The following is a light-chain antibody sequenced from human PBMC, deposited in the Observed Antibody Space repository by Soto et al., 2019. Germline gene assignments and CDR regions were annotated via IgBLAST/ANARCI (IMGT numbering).Light chain of an antibody. J-gene: IGKJ1*01. V-gene: IGKV1-5*03. Sequence: DVQMTQSPSTLSASVGDTVTITCRASQTINSWLAWYQHRPGKGPKLLIYKTSTVEGGVPLRFSGSGSGTEFTLTISSLQPADSATYYCQQYNTYPMTVGQGTKVDSK. CDR3: QQYNTYPMT. CDR1: QTINSW. CDR2: KTS.